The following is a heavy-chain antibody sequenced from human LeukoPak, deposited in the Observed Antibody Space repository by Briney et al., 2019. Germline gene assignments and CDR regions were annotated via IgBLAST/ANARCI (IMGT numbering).Heavy chain of an antibody. Sequence: ASVKVSCKASGYTFTSYDINWVRQATGQGLEWMGWMNPNSGNTGYAQKFQGRVTMTRNTSISTAYMELSSLRSEDTAVYYCARTHDYGGDFDYWGQGTLVTVSS. CDR1: GYTFTSYD. CDR2: MNPNSGNT. D-gene: IGHD4-23*01. J-gene: IGHJ4*02. CDR3: ARTHDYGGDFDY. V-gene: IGHV1-8*01.